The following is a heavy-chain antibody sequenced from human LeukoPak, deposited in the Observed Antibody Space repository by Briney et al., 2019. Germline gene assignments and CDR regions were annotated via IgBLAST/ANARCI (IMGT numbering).Heavy chain of an antibody. Sequence: ASVKVSCKASGYTFSNYGTSWVQQAPGQGLEWMGWISSYNGDRHYAQMFQDRVIMTTDTSTNTAYMELRSLRSDDTAVYYCARDASSTAVAGGPDYWGQGTLVTVSS. CDR3: ARDASSTAVAGGPDY. CDR1: GYTFSNYG. J-gene: IGHJ4*02. D-gene: IGHD6-19*01. V-gene: IGHV1-18*01. CDR2: ISSYNGDR.